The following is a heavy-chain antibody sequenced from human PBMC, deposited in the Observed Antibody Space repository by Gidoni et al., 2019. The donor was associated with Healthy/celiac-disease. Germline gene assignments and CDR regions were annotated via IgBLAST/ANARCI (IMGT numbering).Heavy chain of an antibody. D-gene: IGHD2-2*01. V-gene: IGHV4-39*01. Sequence: QLQLQESGPGLVKPSETLSLTCTVSVGSISSSSYYWGWIRQPPGKGLEWIGSIYYSGSTYYNPSLKSRVTISVDTSKNQFSLKLSSVTAADTAVYYCARRVGYCSSTSCDGWFDPWGQGTLVTVSS. CDR1: VGSISSSSYY. CDR3: ARRVGYCSSTSCDGWFDP. CDR2: IYYSGST. J-gene: IGHJ5*02.